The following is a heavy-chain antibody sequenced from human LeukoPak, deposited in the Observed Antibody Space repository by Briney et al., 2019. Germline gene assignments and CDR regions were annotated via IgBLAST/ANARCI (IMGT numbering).Heavy chain of an antibody. D-gene: IGHD5-12*01. Sequence: PSETLSLTCTVSGGSISIYYWNWIRQPAGKRLEWIGRIYTSGSTNYNPSLKSRVTMSVDTSKNQFSLNLSSVTAADTAVYYCARERYSGYSYYYYYYMDVWGKGTTVTISS. J-gene: IGHJ6*03. CDR1: GGSISIYY. CDR3: ARERYSGYSYYYYYYMDV. CDR2: IYTSGST. V-gene: IGHV4-4*07.